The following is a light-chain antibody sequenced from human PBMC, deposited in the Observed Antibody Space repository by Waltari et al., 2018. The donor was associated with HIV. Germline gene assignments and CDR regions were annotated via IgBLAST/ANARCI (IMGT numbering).Light chain of an antibody. V-gene: IGLV2-14*01. J-gene: IGLJ2*01. CDR1: DLNDNEY. CDR2: EVT. CDR3: TSYISGTSPV. Sequence: QSALTQPASVSGSPGQSITISCDLNDNEYVSWYQRHPGTAPTVIIYEVTNRPSGLSNRFSGSKSGNTATLTISGLQPEDEADYFCTSYISGTSPVFGRGTRVTVL.